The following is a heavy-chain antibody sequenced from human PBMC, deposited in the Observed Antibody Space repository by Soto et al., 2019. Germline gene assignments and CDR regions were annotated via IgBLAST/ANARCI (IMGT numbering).Heavy chain of an antibody. CDR2: IWYDGSNK. CDR1: GFTFSSYG. J-gene: IGHJ6*02. V-gene: IGHV3-33*01. D-gene: IGHD3-3*01. CDR3: ARDWGITIFGVATYGMDV. Sequence: QAGGSLRLSCAASGFTFSSYGMHWVRQAPGKGLEWVAVIWYDGSNKYYADSVKGRFTISRDNSKNTLYLQMNSLRAEDTAVYYCARDWGITIFGVATYGMDVWGQGTAVTVSS.